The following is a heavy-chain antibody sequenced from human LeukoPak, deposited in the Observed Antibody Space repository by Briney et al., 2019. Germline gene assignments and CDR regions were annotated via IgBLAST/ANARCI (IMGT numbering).Heavy chain of an antibody. CDR3: AKVPLIAAPKHFDY. Sequence: GGSLRLSCAASGFTFSSYAMSWVRQAPGKGLDWVSTISGSGGSTYYADSVKGRFTISRDNSKNALYLQMNSLRAEDTAVYYCAKVPLIAAPKHFDYWGQGTLVTVSS. CDR2: ISGSGGST. CDR1: GFTFSSYA. J-gene: IGHJ4*02. D-gene: IGHD6-13*01. V-gene: IGHV3-23*01.